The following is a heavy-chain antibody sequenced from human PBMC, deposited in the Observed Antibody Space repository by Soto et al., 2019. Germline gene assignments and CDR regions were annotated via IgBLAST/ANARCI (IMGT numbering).Heavy chain of an antibody. D-gene: IGHD1-26*01. CDR3: AKDNSAWRAEYFQH. CDR2: ISWNSGSI. V-gene: IGHV3-9*01. Sequence: EVQLVESGGGLVQPGRSLRLSCAASGFTFDDYAMHWVRQAPGKGLEWVSGISWNSGSIGYADSVKGRFTISRDNAKNSLYLQMNSLRAEDTALYYCAKDNSAWRAEYFQHWGQGTLVTVSS. CDR1: GFTFDDYA. J-gene: IGHJ1*01.